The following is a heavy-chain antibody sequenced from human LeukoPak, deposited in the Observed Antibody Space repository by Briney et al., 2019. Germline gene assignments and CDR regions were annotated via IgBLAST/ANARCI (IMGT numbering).Heavy chain of an antibody. CDR2: ISGSGGST. CDR1: GFTFSSNA. CDR3: AKDRVPAAMEALDY. J-gene: IGHJ4*02. V-gene: IGHV3-23*01. D-gene: IGHD2-2*01. Sequence: PGGSLRLSCAASGFTFSSNAMNWVRQAPGKGLEWVSAISGSGGSTYYADSVKGRFTISRDNSKNTLYLQMNSLRAEDTAVYYCAKDRVPAAMEALDYWGQGTLVTVSS.